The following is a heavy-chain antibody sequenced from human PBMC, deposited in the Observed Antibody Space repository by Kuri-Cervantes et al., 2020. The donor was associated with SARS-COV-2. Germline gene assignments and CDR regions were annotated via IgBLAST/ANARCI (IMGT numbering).Heavy chain of an antibody. CDR3: ASTNVQAVAGTAEYFQH. Sequence: SETLSLTCAVYGGSFSDYYWTWIRQPPGKGLEWIGEINHTGSANYNPSLKSRVTISVDTSKKQFSLKLSSVTAADTAVYYCASTNVQAVAGTAEYFQHWGQGTLVTVSS. CDR2: INHTGSA. CDR1: GGSFSDYY. V-gene: IGHV4-34*01. D-gene: IGHD6-19*01. J-gene: IGHJ1*01.